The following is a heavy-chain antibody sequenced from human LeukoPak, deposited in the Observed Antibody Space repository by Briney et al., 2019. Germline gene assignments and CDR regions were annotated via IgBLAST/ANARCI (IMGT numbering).Heavy chain of an antibody. J-gene: IGHJ6*03. CDR2: IYGSGST. Sequence: SETLSLTCTVSSGSVSSYYWSWIRQPAGKGLDWIGRIYGSGSTIYNPSLKSRVTMSLDTSKNLLSLKLSSVTAADTAVYYCARVGVVPAAPAWYMDVWGKGTTVTVSS. D-gene: IGHD2-2*01. CDR1: SGSVSSYY. V-gene: IGHV4-4*07. CDR3: ARVGVVPAAPAWYMDV.